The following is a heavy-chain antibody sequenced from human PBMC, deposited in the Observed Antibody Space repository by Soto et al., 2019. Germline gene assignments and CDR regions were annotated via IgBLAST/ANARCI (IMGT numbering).Heavy chain of an antibody. V-gene: IGHV1-18*01. Sequence: QDQLVQSGVEVKKPGASVKVSCKASGYSFTNYGITWVRQAPGQGFEWMGWISAYNGNTNYAQKFQGRVTLTTDASTTPAYLELRSLRSDDTAGYYCARDRGVAPPVAGHTHYCSYMDVWGKGTTVTVSS. CDR2: ISAYNGNT. CDR1: GYSFTNYG. J-gene: IGHJ6*03. D-gene: IGHD6-19*01. CDR3: ARDRGVAPPVAGHTHYCSYMDV.